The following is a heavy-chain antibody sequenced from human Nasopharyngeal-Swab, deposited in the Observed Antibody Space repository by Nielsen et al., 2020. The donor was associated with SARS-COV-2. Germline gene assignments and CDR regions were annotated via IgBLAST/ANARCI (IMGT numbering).Heavy chain of an antibody. CDR3: ARVRYDILTGYHDNWFDP. Sequence: SETLSLTCAVYGGSFSGYYWSWIRQPPGKGLEWIGEINHSGSTYYNPSLKSRVTISVDTSKNQFSLKLSSVTAADTAVYYCARVRYDILTGYHDNWFDPWGQGTLVTVSS. CDR2: INHSGST. D-gene: IGHD3-9*01. J-gene: IGHJ5*02. CDR1: GGSFSGYY. V-gene: IGHV4-34*01.